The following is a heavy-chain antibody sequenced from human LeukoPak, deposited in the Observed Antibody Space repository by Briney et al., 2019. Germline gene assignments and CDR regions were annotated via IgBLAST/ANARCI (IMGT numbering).Heavy chain of an antibody. V-gene: IGHV4-34*01. D-gene: IGHD3-10*01. CDR3: GSLQQIRGLSVFDF. CDR1: GGSFGDYH. J-gene: IGHJ4*02. Sequence: SETLSLTCALSGGSFGDYHWSWIRQPPGKGLEWIGEIHQRGVTTYNPSLKSQVTLSIDASKRQFSVKLTSVTAADTAVYFCGSLQQIRGLSVFDFWGQGALVTVSS. CDR2: IHQRGVT.